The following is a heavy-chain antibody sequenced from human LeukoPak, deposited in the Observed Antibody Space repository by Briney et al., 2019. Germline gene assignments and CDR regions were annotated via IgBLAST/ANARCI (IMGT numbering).Heavy chain of an antibody. V-gene: IGHV5-51*01. J-gene: IGHJ4*02. Sequence: GESLKISCKGAGYSFTSYWIGWVRQMPRKGLEWMGIIYPGDSDTRYSPSFQGQVTISADKSISTAYLQWSSLKASDTAMYYCAKDATPRNSIWDHFDSWGQGTLVTVSS. CDR3: AKDATPRNSIWDHFDS. D-gene: IGHD1-7*01. CDR1: GYSFTSYW. CDR2: IYPGDSDT.